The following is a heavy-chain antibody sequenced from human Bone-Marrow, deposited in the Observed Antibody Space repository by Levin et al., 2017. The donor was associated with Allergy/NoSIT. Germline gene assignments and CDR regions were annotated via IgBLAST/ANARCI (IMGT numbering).Heavy chain of an antibody. D-gene: IGHD1-7*01. J-gene: IGHJ3*02. CDR1: GFTFSNYA. Sequence: PGGSLRLSCAASGFTFSNYAMSWVRQAPGRGLEWVSTIKSSGDTTYYADSVRGRFTISRDNSKSTLSLQMNSLRAEDTAVYYCAKAITGTTFGFDIWGQGTMVTVSS. V-gene: IGHV3-23*01. CDR3: AKAITGTTFGFDI. CDR2: IKSSGDTT.